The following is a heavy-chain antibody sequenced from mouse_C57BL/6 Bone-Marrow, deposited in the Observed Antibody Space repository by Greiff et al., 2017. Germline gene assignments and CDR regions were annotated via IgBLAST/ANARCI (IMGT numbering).Heavy chain of an antibody. CDR2: IDPENGDT. V-gene: IGHV14-4*01. J-gene: IGHJ3*01. D-gene: IGHD1-1*01. CDR3: TFLRGWFAY. Sequence: VQLQQSGAELVRPGASVKLSCTASGFNIKDDYMHWVKQRPEQGLEWIGWIDPENGDTESASKFQGKATITADTSSNTAYLQHSSLTSEDTAVYYCTFLRGWFAYWGQGTLVTVSA. CDR1: GFNIKDDY.